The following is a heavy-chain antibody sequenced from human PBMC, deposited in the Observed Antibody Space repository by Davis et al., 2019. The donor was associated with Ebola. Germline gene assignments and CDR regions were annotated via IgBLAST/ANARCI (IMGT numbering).Heavy chain of an antibody. CDR2: ISAYNGNT. CDR1: GYTFTSYG. J-gene: IGHJ4*02. Sequence: AASVMVSCKASGYTFTSYGISWVRQAPGQGLEWMGWISAYNGNTNYAQKLQGRVTMTTDTSTSTAYMELRSLRSDDTAVYYCARDGRAYCGGDCYIDYWGQGTLVTVSS. D-gene: IGHD2-21*02. V-gene: IGHV1-18*01. CDR3: ARDGRAYCGGDCYIDY.